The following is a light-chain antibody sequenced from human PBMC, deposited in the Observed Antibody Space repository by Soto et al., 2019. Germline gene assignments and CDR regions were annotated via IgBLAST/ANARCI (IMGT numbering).Light chain of an antibody. CDR2: DAS. V-gene: IGKV1-33*01. Sequence: DIQMTQSPSSLSASVGDRVTITCQASQDITSYLNWYQHKPGKAPKLLIYDASILEAGVPPRFSGSGSGTDFTLTISCLQSEDFATYYCQQYYSYPRTFGQGTKVEIK. J-gene: IGKJ1*01. CDR3: QQYYSYPRT. CDR1: QDITSY.